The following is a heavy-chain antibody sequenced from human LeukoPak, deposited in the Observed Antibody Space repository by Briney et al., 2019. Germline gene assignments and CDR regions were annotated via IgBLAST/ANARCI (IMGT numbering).Heavy chain of an antibody. J-gene: IGHJ3*02. D-gene: IGHD6-13*01. CDR2: IYHSGST. CDR3: ARGPYSEQQLDLGDAFDI. CDR1: GGSISSSNW. Sequence: SETLSLTCAVSGGSISSSNWWSWVRQPPGKGLEWIGEIYHSGSTNYNPSLKSRVTISVDKSKNQFSLKLSSVTAADTAVYYCARGPYSEQQLDLGDAFDIWGQGTMVTVSS. V-gene: IGHV4-4*02.